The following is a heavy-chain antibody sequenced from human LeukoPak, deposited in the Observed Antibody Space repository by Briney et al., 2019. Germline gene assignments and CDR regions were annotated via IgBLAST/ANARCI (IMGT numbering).Heavy chain of an antibody. V-gene: IGHV4-39*01. Sequence: SETLSLTCTVSGGSISSSSYYWGWIRQPPGKGLEWIGSIYYSGSTYYNPSLKSRVTISVDTSKNQFSLKLSSVTAADTAVYYCARPVMVRGVTSWFDPWGQGTLVTVSS. CDR2: IYYSGST. D-gene: IGHD3-10*01. CDR1: GGSISSSSYY. CDR3: ARPVMVRGVTSWFDP. J-gene: IGHJ5*02.